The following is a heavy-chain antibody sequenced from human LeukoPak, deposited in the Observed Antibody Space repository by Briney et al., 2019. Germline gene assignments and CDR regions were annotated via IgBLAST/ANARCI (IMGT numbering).Heavy chain of an antibody. Sequence: GASVKVSCKASGYTFTSYGISWVRQAPGQGLEWMGGIIPIFGTANYAQKFQGRVTITADESTSTAYMELSSLRSEDTAVYYCARGGLRAHYFDYWGQGTLVTVSS. V-gene: IGHV1-69*13. CDR3: ARGGLRAHYFDY. CDR1: GYTFTSYG. D-gene: IGHD2-15*01. J-gene: IGHJ4*02. CDR2: IIPIFGTA.